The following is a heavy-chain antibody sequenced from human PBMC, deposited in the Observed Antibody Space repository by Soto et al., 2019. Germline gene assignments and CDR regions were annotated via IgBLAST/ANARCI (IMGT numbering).Heavy chain of an antibody. CDR1: NGSFSGYY. CDR3: GRGASMGIAVAVIDY. J-gene: IGHJ4*02. V-gene: IGHV4-34*01. CDR2: INHSGST. Sequence: QVQLQQWGAGLLKPSETLSLTCAVYNGSFSGYYWSWIRQPPGKGLEWIGEINHSGSTNYNPSLKNRVTISVDTSKTPFALKLNSVTAADTAVYYCGRGASMGIAVAVIDYWGQGTLVTVSS. D-gene: IGHD6-19*01.